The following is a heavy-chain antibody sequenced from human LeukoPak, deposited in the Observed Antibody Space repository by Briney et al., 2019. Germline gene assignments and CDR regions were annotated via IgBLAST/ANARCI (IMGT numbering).Heavy chain of an antibody. V-gene: IGHV3-7*03. Sequence: SGGSLRLSCEASGFTFRNYWMSWVRQTPGAGLEWVANIKQDGSRQYYVDSVKGRFAISRDNAKNLLFLEMNSLRDEDTAIYYCVRAKRETSTRPWTSGMDVWGQGTTVTVSS. CDR3: VRAKRETSTRPWTSGMDV. CDR2: IKQDGSRQ. D-gene: IGHD6-6*01. J-gene: IGHJ6*02. CDR1: GFTFRNYW.